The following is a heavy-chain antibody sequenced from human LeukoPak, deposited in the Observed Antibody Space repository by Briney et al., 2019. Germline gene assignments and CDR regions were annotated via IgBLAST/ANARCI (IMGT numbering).Heavy chain of an antibody. D-gene: IGHD5-18*01. Sequence: GGSLRLSCAASGFTFRDAGMSWVRQAPGKGLEWVGRIRSEADGGTTDYAAPVKGRFTISRDDSKTTVFLQMSSLKTEDTAVYFCAHRNTTIVRVDYWGQGTLVTVSS. CDR2: IRSEADGGTT. CDR3: AHRNTTIVRVDY. CDR1: GFTFRDAG. J-gene: IGHJ4*02. V-gene: IGHV3-15*01.